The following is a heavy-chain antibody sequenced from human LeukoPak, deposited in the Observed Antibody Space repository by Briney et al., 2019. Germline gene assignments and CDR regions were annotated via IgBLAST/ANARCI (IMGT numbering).Heavy chain of an antibody. D-gene: IGHD6-13*01. CDR1: GYTFTSYG. CDR2: ISAYNGNT. Sequence: ASVKVSCKASGYTFTSYGISWVRQAPGQGLEWMGWISAYNGNTNYAQKLQGRVTMTTDTSTSTAYMELRSLRSEDTAVYYCARDLGEAAAGTDDLEDWFDPWGQGTLVTVSS. J-gene: IGHJ5*02. V-gene: IGHV1-18*01. CDR3: ARDLGEAAAGTDDLEDWFDP.